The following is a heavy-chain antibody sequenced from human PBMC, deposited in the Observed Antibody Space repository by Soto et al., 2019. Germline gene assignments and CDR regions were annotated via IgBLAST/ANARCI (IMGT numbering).Heavy chain of an antibody. CDR3: AKGITGTTYYYGMDV. Sequence: EGSLRLSCAASGFTFSSYAMSWVRQAPGKGLEWVSAISGSGGSTYYADSVKGRFTISRDNSKNTLYLQMNSLRAEDTAVYYCAKGITGTTYYYGMDVWGQGTTVTVSS. V-gene: IGHV3-23*01. J-gene: IGHJ6*02. CDR1: GFTFSSYA. D-gene: IGHD1-7*01. CDR2: ISGSGGST.